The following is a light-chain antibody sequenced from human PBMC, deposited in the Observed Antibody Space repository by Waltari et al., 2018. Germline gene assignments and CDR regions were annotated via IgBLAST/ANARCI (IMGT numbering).Light chain of an antibody. V-gene: IGKV3-20*01. J-gene: IGKJ1*01. CDR3: QKYGTLPAT. CDR1: QSVSRT. CDR2: DAS. Sequence: EIVLTQSPGTLSLSPGERATLSCRASQSVSRTLAWYHQKPGQAPRLLIYDASSRAPGIPDRFSGSGSGTDFSLTISRLEPEDFAVYYCQKYGTLPATFGQGTKVEIK.